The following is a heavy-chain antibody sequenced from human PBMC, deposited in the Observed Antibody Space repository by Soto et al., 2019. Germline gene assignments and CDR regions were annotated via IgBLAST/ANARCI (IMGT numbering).Heavy chain of an antibody. D-gene: IGHD3-10*01. V-gene: IGHV3-23*01. CDR1: GFTFSSYA. CDR2: ISGSGGST. Sequence: GGSLRLSCAASGFTFSSYAMSWVRQAPGKGLEWVSAISGSGGSTYYADSVKGRFTISRDNSKNTLYLQMNSLRAEETAVYYCAKDRIKEVQFAGDYWGQGTLVTVSS. J-gene: IGHJ4*02. CDR3: AKDRIKEVQFAGDY.